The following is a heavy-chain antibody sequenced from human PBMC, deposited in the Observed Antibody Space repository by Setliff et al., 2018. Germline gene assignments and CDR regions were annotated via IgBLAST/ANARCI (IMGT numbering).Heavy chain of an antibody. CDR1: GFSISSGYY. J-gene: IGHJ5*02. CDR3: ARAHTWPLPNDNSGYPGWFDP. CDR2: IHHSGKA. Sequence: SENLSLTCAVSGFSISSGYYWGWIRQPPGKGLEWIVNIHHSGKAYYNPSLKSRVTMSVDTSKNHVSLKLSSVTAAYTAVYYCARAHTWPLPNDNSGYPGWFDPWGQGTLVTVSS. D-gene: IGHD3-22*01. V-gene: IGHV4-38-2*01.